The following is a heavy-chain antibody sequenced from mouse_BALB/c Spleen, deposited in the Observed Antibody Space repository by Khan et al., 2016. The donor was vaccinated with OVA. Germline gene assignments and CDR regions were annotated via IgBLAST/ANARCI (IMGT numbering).Heavy chain of an antibody. CDR1: GYTFTSYY. V-gene: IGHV1S81*02. D-gene: IGHD2-1*01. J-gene: IGHJ3*01. Sequence: VQLQESGAELVKPGASVKLSCKASGYTFTSYYMYWVKQRPGQGLEWIGEINPSDGDTNFNEKFKIKATLTVDKSSSTAYMQLSSLTSEDSAVDYCTRSGYGTFAYWGQGTLVTVSA. CDR2: INPSDGDT. CDR3: TRSGYGTFAY.